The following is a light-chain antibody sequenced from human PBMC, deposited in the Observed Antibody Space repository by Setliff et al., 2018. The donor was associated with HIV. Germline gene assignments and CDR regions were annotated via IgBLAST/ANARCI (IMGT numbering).Light chain of an antibody. Sequence: QSVLTQPRSVSGSPGQSVTISCTGTSSDVGGYNYVSWYQQHPGKAPKLMIYDVSYRPSGVSNRFSGSKSGNTASLTISGLQAEDEADYYCSSYTSSTPLYVFGNGTKVTVL. V-gene: IGLV2-14*01. CDR2: DVS. CDR3: SSYTSSTPLYV. CDR1: SSDVGGYNY. J-gene: IGLJ1*01.